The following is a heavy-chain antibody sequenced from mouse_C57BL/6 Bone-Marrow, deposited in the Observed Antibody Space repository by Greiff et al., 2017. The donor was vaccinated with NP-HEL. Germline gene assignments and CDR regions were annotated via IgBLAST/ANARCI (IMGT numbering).Heavy chain of an antibody. CDR3: ARHPPFDV. V-gene: IGHV5-6*01. CDR1: GFTFSSYG. CDR2: ISSGGSYT. J-gene: IGHJ1*03. Sequence: EVNVVESGGDLVKPGGSLKLSCAASGFTFSSYGMSWVRQTPDKRLEWVATISSGGSYTYYPDSVKGRFTISSYNAKNTLYLQMSSLKSEDTAMYYCARHPPFDVWGTGTTVTVSS.